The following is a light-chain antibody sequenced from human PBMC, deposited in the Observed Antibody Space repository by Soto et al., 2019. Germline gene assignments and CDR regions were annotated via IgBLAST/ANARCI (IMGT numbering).Light chain of an antibody. V-gene: IGLV2-14*01. CDR1: SSDVGGYNY. CDR3: SSFTTTTWV. J-gene: IGLJ3*02. CDR2: EVS. Sequence: QSALTQPASVSGSPGQSITISCTGTSSDVGGYNYVSWYQQHPGKAPKLMIFEVSYRPSGVSNRFSGSKSGNTASLTISGFQAEDEADYYCSSFTTTTWVFGGGTKVTVL.